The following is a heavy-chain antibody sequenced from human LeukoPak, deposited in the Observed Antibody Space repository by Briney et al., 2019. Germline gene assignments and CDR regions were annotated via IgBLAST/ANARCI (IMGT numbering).Heavy chain of an antibody. Sequence: GGSLRLSCAASGFTFSSYSMNWVRQAPGKGLEWVSSISGSSSYIYYADSVKGRFTISRDNAKNSLYLQMNSLRAEDTAVYYCARGPPGYYDSSPLDYWGQGTLVTVSS. D-gene: IGHD3-22*01. V-gene: IGHV3-21*01. CDR2: ISGSSSYI. J-gene: IGHJ4*02. CDR1: GFTFSSYS. CDR3: ARGPPGYYDSSPLDY.